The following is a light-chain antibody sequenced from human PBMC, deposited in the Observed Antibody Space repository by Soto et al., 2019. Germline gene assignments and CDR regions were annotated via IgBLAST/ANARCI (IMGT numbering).Light chain of an antibody. V-gene: IGLV1-40*01. CDR3: QSFDTSLGRSV. J-gene: IGLJ2*01. CDR1: SSNIGAGFD. Sequence: QSVLTQPPSVSGAPGQRVTITCTGTSSNIGAGFDVHWYQHLPGKAPKLLISGNNHRPSGVPDRFSGSKSGTSASLAITGLQAEDEADYSCQSFDTSLGRSVFGGGTKLTVL. CDR2: GNN.